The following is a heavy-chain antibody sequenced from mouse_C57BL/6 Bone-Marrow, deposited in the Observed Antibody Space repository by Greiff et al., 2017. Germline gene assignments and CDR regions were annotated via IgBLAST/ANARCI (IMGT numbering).Heavy chain of an antibody. CDR2: IWSGGST. D-gene: IGHD1-1*01. J-gene: IGHJ1*03. Sequence: QVQLKQSGPGLVQPSQSLSITCTVSGFSLTSYGVHWVRQSPGKGLEWLGVIWSGGSTDYNAAVISRLSISKDNSKSQVFFKMNSLQADDTAIYYCARNSYGSSPYWYFDVWGTGTTVTVSS. CDR1: GFSLTSYG. V-gene: IGHV2-2*01. CDR3: ARNSYGSSPYWYFDV.